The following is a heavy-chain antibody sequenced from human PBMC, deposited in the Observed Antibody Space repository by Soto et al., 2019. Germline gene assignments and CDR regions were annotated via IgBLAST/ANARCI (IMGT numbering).Heavy chain of an antibody. V-gene: IGHV1-69*13. Sequence: SVKVSCKASGGSFSSCGISWVRQAPGQGLEWMGGIIPVFGRPNYAQRFRGRLTITADESTNTVYLELIDLRSEDTAVYYCAREGSGYNLWGQGTQVTVSS. CDR3: AREGSGYNL. D-gene: IGHD5-12*01. CDR2: IIPVFGRP. J-gene: IGHJ1*01. CDR1: GGSFSSCG.